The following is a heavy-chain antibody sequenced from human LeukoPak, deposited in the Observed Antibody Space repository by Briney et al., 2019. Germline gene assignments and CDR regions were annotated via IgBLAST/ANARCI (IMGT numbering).Heavy chain of an antibody. Sequence: ASVKVSCKASGYTFTSYAMNWVRQAPGQGLELMGWINTNTGNPTYAQGFTGRFVFSLDTSVSTAYLQISSLKAEDTAVYYCARDSSLRYSGSLGYWGQGTLVTVSS. J-gene: IGHJ4*02. V-gene: IGHV7-4-1*02. D-gene: IGHD1-26*01. CDR3: ARDSSLRYSGSLGY. CDR1: GYTFTSYA. CDR2: INTNTGNP.